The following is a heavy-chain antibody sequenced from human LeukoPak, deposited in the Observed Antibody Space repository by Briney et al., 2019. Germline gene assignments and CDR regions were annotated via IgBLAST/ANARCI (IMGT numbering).Heavy chain of an antibody. CDR3: ARDVGDSSGYYLRAFGY. CDR2: IYYSGST. V-gene: IGHV4-59*01. Sequence: SETLSLTCTVSGGSISSYYWSWIRQPPGKGLEWIGYIYYSGSTNYNPSLKSRVTISVDTSKNQFSLKLSSVTAADTAVYYCARDVGDSSGYYLRAFGYWGQGTLVTVPS. CDR1: GGSISSYY. D-gene: IGHD3-22*01. J-gene: IGHJ4*02.